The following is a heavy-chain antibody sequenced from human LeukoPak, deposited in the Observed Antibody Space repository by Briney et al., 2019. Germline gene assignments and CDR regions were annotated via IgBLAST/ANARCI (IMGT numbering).Heavy chain of an antibody. J-gene: IGHJ4*02. Sequence: GASVKVSCKASGYTFTGYYMHWVRQAPGQGLEWMGWINPSGGSTSYAQKFQGRVTMTRDTSTSTVYMELSSLRSEDTAVYYCARQAVGATSPIDYWGQGTLVTVSS. CDR2: INPSGGST. CDR1: GYTFTGYY. CDR3: ARQAVGATSPIDY. V-gene: IGHV1-46*01. D-gene: IGHD1-26*01.